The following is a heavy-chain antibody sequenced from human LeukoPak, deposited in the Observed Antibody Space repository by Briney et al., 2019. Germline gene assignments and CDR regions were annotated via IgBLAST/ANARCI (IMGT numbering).Heavy chain of an antibody. CDR1: GFTVSGSW. Sequence: PGVSLRLSCAASGFTVSGSWMSRIRQAPGKGLEWVAHINQAGSDKYYVDSVKGRFTISRDNAENSLFLQMNSLRAEDTAVYYCVSWSGYGAYWGQGTLVTVSS. J-gene: IGHJ4*02. D-gene: IGHD2-15*01. CDR3: VSWSGYGAY. V-gene: IGHV3-7*01. CDR2: INQAGSDK.